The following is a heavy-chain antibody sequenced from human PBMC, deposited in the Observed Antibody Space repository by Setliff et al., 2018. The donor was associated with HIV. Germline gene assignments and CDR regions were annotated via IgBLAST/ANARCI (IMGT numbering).Heavy chain of an antibody. CDR1: GGTFGIYG. V-gene: IGHV1-69*13. CDR3: ARESACSSTSCPKVLDY. Sequence: AASVKVSCKASGGTFGIYGISWVRQAPGQGLEWMGGTIPMFGTANYAQKFQGRVTITADESTNTGYVELSGLRFEDTAVYYCARESACSSTSCPKVLDYWGQGTLVTVSS. D-gene: IGHD2-2*01. J-gene: IGHJ4*02. CDR2: TIPMFGTA.